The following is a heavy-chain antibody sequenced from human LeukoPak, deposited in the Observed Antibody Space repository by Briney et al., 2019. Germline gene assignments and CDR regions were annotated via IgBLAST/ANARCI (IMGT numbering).Heavy chain of an antibody. J-gene: IGHJ6*03. V-gene: IGHV1-69*05. CDR1: GGTFSSYA. CDR2: IIPIFGTA. CDR3: ACCYDFWSGYSPNYYMDV. D-gene: IGHD3-3*01. Sequence: SVKVSCKASGGTFSSYAISWVRQAPGQGLEWMGGIIPIFGTANYAQKFQGRVTITTDESTSTAYMELSSLRSEDTAVYYCACCYDFWSGYSPNYYMDVWGEGTTVTVSS.